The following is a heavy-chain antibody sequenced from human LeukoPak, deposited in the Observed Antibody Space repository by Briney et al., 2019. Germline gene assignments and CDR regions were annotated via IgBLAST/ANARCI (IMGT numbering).Heavy chain of an antibody. CDR3: AKMQGYFDY. V-gene: IGHV3-23*01. Sequence: PGGSLTLSWAASGFAFSSQGMSWVRQPPGKGLEWFSALTGSGSITYYPDSVKGRFNISRVNSKNTVYLQLNSLRVEDTAVYYCAKMQGYFDYWGQGTLVSVSS. CDR2: LTGSGSIT. J-gene: IGHJ4*02. CDR1: GFAFSSQG.